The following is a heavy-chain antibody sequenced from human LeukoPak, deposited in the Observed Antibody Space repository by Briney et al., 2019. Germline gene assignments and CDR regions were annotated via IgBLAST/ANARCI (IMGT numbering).Heavy chain of an antibody. CDR1: GYTFTSYY. Sequence: ASVKVSCKASGYTFTSYYMHWVRQAPGQGLEWMGIINPSGGSTSYAQKFQGRVTMTRDMSTSTAYMELRSLRSDDTAVYYCARGAYDFWSGYYYDYYYYYMDVWGKGTTVTVSS. D-gene: IGHD3-3*01. J-gene: IGHJ6*03. V-gene: IGHV1-46*01. CDR3: ARGAYDFWSGYYYDYYYYYMDV. CDR2: INPSGGST.